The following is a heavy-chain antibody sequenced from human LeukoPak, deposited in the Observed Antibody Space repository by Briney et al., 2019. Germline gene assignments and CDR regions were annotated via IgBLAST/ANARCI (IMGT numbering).Heavy chain of an antibody. D-gene: IGHD2-15*01. J-gene: IGHJ4*02. CDR1: GFTFNTYA. Sequence: GGSLRLSCAASGFTFNTYAMSWVRQAPGKGLEGVSAISDSGVTTSYADSVRGRFTISRDNSRNTLYLQMNSLRADDTAVYYCAKVRGRVVAPDFGYYFDYWGQGTLATVSS. V-gene: IGHV3-23*01. CDR2: ISDSGVTT. CDR3: AKVRGRVVAPDFGYYFDY.